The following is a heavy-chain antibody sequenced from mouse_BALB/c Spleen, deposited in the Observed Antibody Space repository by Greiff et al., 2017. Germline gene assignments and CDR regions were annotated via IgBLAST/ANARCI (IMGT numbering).Heavy chain of an antibody. CDR2: IYPGSGNT. CDR3: AITTATGGSWFAY. CDR1: GYAFTNYW. J-gene: IGHJ3*01. D-gene: IGHD1-2*01. V-gene: IGHV1-63*01. Sequence: QVQLQQSGAELVRPGTSVKISCKASGYAFTNYWLGWVKQRPGHGLEWIGDIYPGSGNTYYNEKFKGKATLTADKSSSTAYMQLSSLTSEDSAVYFCAITTATGGSWFAYWGQGTLVTVSA.